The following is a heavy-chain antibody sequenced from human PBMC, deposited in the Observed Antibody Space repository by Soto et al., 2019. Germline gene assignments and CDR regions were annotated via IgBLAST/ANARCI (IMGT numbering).Heavy chain of an antibody. J-gene: IGHJ4*02. V-gene: IGHV3-23*01. Sequence: GGSLRLSCAASGFSFGSYALSWVRQAPGKGLEWVSTISGSDGKTFYADAVKGRFSISRDTSQNTLYLQMNSLRADDTAIYYCARWSYLDYWGQGTRVTAPQ. CDR1: GFSFGSYA. D-gene: IGHD3-3*01. CDR3: ARWSYLDY. CDR2: ISGSDGKT.